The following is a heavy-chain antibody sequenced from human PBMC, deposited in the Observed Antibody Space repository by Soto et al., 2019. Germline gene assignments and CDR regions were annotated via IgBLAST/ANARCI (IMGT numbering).Heavy chain of an antibody. D-gene: IGHD3-3*01. CDR3: ARYVGITIFGVVLRGWFDP. V-gene: IGHV1-18*01. J-gene: IGHJ5*02. Sequence: VKVSCKASGYTFTSYGVSWVRQAPGQGLEWMGWISAYNGNTNYAQKLQGRVTMATDTSTSTAYMELRSLRSDGTAVYYCARYVGITIFGVVLRGWFDPWGQGTLVTVSS. CDR1: GYTFTSYG. CDR2: ISAYNGNT.